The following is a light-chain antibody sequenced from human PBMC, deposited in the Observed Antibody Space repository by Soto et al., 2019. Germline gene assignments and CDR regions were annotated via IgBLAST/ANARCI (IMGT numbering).Light chain of an antibody. V-gene: IGLV2-14*03. Sequence: QSALTQPASVSGSPGQSITISCTGTSSDVGPYNYVSWYQQLPGTAPKLLIYSDNRRPSGVPDRFSASKSGASAFLTISGLQSDDEADYYCSSWDRSLDNWMFGGGTKLTVL. CDR2: SDN. J-gene: IGLJ3*02. CDR1: SSDVGPYNY. CDR3: SSWDRSLDNWM.